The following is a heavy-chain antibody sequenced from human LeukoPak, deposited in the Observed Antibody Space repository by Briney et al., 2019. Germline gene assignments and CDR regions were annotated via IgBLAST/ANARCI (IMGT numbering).Heavy chain of an antibody. D-gene: IGHD3-16*02. Sequence: GGSLRLSCAAPGFTFSSYAMSWVRQAPGKGLEWVSAISGSGGSTYYADSVKGRFTISRDNSKNTLYLQMNSLRAEDTAVYYCAKDMITFGGVIVGEDYWGQGTLVTVSS. CDR2: ISGSGGST. J-gene: IGHJ4*02. CDR1: GFTFSSYA. CDR3: AKDMITFGGVIVGEDY. V-gene: IGHV3-23*01.